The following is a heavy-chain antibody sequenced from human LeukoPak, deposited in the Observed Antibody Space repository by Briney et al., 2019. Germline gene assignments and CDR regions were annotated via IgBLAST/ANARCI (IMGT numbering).Heavy chain of an antibody. J-gene: IGHJ4*02. CDR3: ARVSVDTAMVTPSGFDY. CDR1: GFTFSSYS. D-gene: IGHD5-18*01. V-gene: IGHV3-21*01. Sequence: GGSLRLSCAASGFTFSSYSMNRVRQAPGKGLEWVSSISSSSSYMYYADSVKGRFTISRDNAKNSLYLQMNSLRAEDTAVYYCARVSVDTAMVTPSGFDYWGQGTLVTVSS. CDR2: ISSSSSYM.